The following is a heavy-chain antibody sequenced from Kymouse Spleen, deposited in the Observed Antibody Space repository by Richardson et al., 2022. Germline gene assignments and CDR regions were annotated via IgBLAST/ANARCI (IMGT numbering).Heavy chain of an antibody. V-gene: IGHV3-23*04. CDR3: AKEGELELRYYYYGMDV. D-gene: IGHD1-7*01. J-gene: IGHJ6*02. Sequence: EVQLVESGGGLVQPGGSLRLSCAASGFTFSSYAMSWVRQAPGKGLEWVSAISGSGGSTYYADSVKGRFTISRDNSKNTLYLQMNSLRAEDTAVYYCAKEGELELRYYYYGMDVWGQGTTVTVSS. CDR1: GFTFSSYA. CDR2: ISGSGGST.